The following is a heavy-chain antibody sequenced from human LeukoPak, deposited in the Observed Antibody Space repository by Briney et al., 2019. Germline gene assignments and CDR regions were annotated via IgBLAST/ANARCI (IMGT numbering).Heavy chain of an antibody. CDR2: MSPDGTNE. Sequence: LSGGSLRLSCAASGFTFSTYGMHWVRQAPGKGLEWVAVMSPDGTNEYYADSVKGRFTISGDNSKNTLYLQMNSLRAEDTALYYCAKDEGVLTGLIPGPDYWGQGTLVTVSS. V-gene: IGHV3-30*18. J-gene: IGHJ4*02. CDR3: AKDEGVLTGLIPGPDY. D-gene: IGHD3-9*01. CDR1: GFTFSTYG.